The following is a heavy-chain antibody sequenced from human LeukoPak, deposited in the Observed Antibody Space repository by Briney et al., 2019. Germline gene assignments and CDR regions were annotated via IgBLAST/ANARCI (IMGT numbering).Heavy chain of an antibody. Sequence: SETLSLTCTVSGGSISSSSYYWGWIRQAPGKGLEWIGSIYYSGSTYYNPSLKSRAAISGDTSNNQFSLKLSSVTAADTAVYYCARIFLDSSNWRPGRATQFDPWGQGTLVTVSS. V-gene: IGHV4-39*01. CDR3: ARIFLDSSNWRPGRATQFDP. CDR1: GGSISSSSYY. J-gene: IGHJ5*02. D-gene: IGHD6-13*01. CDR2: IYYSGST.